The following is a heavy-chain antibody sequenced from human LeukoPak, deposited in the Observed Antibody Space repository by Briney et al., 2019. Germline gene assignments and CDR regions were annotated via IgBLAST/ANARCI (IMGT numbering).Heavy chain of an antibody. CDR1: GFTFSYYS. Sequence: GGSLRLSCAASGFTFSYYSMSWVRQAPGKGLEWVSAISSSSDYIFYADSVQGRFTISRDNAVNSLFLQMNSLRAEDTAVYYCASRYCTSTNCYAFDIWGQGTMVTVSS. CDR3: ASRYCTSTNCYAFDI. D-gene: IGHD2-2*01. CDR2: ISSSSDYI. V-gene: IGHV3-21*01. J-gene: IGHJ3*02.